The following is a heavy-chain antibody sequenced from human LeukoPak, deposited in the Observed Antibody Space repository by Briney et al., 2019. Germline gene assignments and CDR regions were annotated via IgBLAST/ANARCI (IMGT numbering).Heavy chain of an antibody. CDR3: ATLTGIAEGVNLLPVDY. J-gene: IGHJ4*02. CDR2: VDPEDGET. D-gene: IGHD6-13*01. V-gene: IGHV1-69-2*01. Sequence: ASVKVSCKVSGYTFSDYYMHWVQQAPGKGLEWMGVVDPEDGETIYADKFQGRVTIRADPSTDTAYMELSSLRSEDTAVYYCATLTGIAEGVNLLPVDYWGRGTLVTVSS. CDR1: GYTFSDYY.